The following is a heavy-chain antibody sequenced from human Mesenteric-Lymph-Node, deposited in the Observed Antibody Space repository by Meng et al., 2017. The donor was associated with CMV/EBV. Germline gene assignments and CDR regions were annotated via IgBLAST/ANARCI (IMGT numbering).Heavy chain of an antibody. CDR1: GFTFSSYG. Sequence: GESLKISCAASGFTFSSYGMHWVRQAPGKGLEWVAVIWYDGTNKHYADSVKGRFTISRDNSKNTLFLQMNSLRAEDTAVYFCAKSSTNQIVVREAVEYFQRWGQGTLVTVSS. CDR2: IWYDGTNK. J-gene: IGHJ1*01. CDR3: AKSSTNQIVVREAVEYFQR. D-gene: IGHD2-15*01. V-gene: IGHV3-33*06.